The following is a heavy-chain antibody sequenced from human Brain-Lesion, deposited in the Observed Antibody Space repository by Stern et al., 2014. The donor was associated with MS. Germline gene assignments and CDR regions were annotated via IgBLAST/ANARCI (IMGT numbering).Heavy chain of an antibody. CDR3: AGEEDIRYCSGGSCTGNWFDP. Sequence: QLVQSGPGLVKPSETLSLTCTVAGGSVSSTSYAWAWIRQPPGKGLEWIGTIYYSGNTYYSPSLKSRLTISLDTSKNQFSLHLRSVTAADTAVYYCAGEEDIRYCSGGSCTGNWFDPWGQGTLVTVSS. CDR1: GGSVSSTSYA. V-gene: IGHV4-39*01. CDR2: IYYSGNT. J-gene: IGHJ5*02. D-gene: IGHD2-15*01.